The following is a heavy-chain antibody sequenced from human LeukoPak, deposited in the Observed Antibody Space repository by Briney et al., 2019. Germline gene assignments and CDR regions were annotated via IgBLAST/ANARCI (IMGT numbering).Heavy chain of an antibody. D-gene: IGHD2-15*01. CDR1: GGSISSYY. V-gene: IGHV4-59*01. Sequence: KSSETLSLTCTVSGGSISSYYWSWIRQPPGKGLEWIGYIYYSGSTNYNPSLKSRVTISVDTSKNQFSLKLSSVTAADTAVYYCARGISRVVVVAATPGWFDPWGQGTLVTVSS. CDR3: ARGISRVVVVAATPGWFDP. J-gene: IGHJ5*02. CDR2: IYYSGST.